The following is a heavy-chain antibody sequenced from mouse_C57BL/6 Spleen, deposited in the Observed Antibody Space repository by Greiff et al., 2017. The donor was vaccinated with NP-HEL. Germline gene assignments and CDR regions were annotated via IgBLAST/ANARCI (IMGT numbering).Heavy chain of an antibody. CDR1: GFTFSDYG. D-gene: IGHD1-1*01. V-gene: IGHV5-17*01. CDR3: ARAGGSSYYYAMDY. CDR2: ISSGSSTI. Sequence: EVHLVESGGGLVKPGGSLKLSCAASGFTFSDYGMHWVRQAPEKGLEWVAYISSGSSTIYYADTVKGRFTISRDNAKNTLFLQMTSLRSEDTAMYYCARAGGSSYYYAMDYWGQGTSVTVSS. J-gene: IGHJ4*01.